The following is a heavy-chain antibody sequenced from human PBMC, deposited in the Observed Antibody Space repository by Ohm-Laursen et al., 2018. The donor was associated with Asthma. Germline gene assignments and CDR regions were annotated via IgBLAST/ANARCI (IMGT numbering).Heavy chain of an antibody. J-gene: IGHJ4*02. D-gene: IGHD3-22*01. CDR1: GFTFSSYS. CDR2: ISSSSSYI. V-gene: IGHV3-21*04. CDR3: ARGRLDTMIVDKYYFDY. Sequence: SLRLSCAASGFTFSSYSMNWVRQAPGKGLEWASSISSSSSYIYYADSVKGRFTISRDNAKNSLYLQMNSLRAEDTAVYYCARGRLDTMIVDKYYFDYWGQGTLVTVSS.